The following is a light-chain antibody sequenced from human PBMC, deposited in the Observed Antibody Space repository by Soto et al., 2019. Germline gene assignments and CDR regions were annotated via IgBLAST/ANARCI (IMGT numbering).Light chain of an antibody. V-gene: IGLV2-14*01. J-gene: IGLJ1*01. Sequence: QSVLTQPASVSGSPGQSITISCTGTSSEVGGYNYVSWYQQHPVKAPKLMIYDVTNRPSGVSDRFSGSKSGNTASLTISGLQAVDESDYYCSSYTSSSSPYVFGTGTKVTVL. CDR3: SSYTSSSSPYV. CDR2: DVT. CDR1: SSEVGGYNY.